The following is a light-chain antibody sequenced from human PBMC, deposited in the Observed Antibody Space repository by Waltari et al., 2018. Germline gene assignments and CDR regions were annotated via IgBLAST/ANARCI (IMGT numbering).Light chain of an antibody. CDR1: KSVSSY. CDR2: DAS. Sequence: EIVLTQSPGTLSLSPGERATLSCRASKSVSSYLAWYQQKPGQAPRLLIYDASNRATGIPARFSGSGSGTDFTLTISSLEPEDFAVYYCQQRSTWPLTFGGGTKVEIK. J-gene: IGKJ4*01. CDR3: QQRSTWPLT. V-gene: IGKV3-11*01.